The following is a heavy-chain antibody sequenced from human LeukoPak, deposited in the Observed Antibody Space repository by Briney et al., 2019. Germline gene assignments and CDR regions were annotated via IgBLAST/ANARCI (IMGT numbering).Heavy chain of an antibody. CDR3: ARLGGGYAFFDY. CDR2: IYYSGST. V-gene: IGHV4-59*12. Sequence: SETLSLTCTVSGGSISFYYWSWIRQPPGKGLEWIGNIYYSGSTNYNPSLKSRVTISVDTSKNQFSLKLSSVTAADTALFYCARLGGGYAFFDYWGQGTLVTVFS. CDR1: GGSISFYY. D-gene: IGHD5-12*01. J-gene: IGHJ4*02.